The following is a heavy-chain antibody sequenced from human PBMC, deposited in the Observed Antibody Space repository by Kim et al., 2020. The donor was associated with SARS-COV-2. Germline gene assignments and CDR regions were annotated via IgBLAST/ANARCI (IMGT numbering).Heavy chain of an antibody. D-gene: IGHD3-9*01. CDR1: GFTFSSNG. CDR2: IYDGNNI. Sequence: GGSLRLSCAASGFTFSSNGMHWVRQAPGKGLEWVAGIYDGNNIYYGDSVKGRFTISRDNSKNTVSLQMNSLRAEDTAVYYCATDSDQGTGYLSYYFDYWGQGTLVTVSS. V-gene: IGHV3-30*03. CDR3: ATDSDQGTGYLSYYFDY. J-gene: IGHJ4*02.